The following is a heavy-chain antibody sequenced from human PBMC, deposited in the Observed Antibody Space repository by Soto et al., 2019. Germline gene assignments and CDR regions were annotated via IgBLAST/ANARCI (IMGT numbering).Heavy chain of an antibody. V-gene: IGHV5-51*03. CDR3: ARWLSAGLATVTIDRIDAFDI. D-gene: IGHD4-17*01. J-gene: IGHJ3*02. CDR1: GYSFTSYW. Sequence: EVQLVQSGAEVKKPGESLKISCKGSGYSFTSYWIGWVRQMPGKGLEWMGIIYPGDSDTRYSPSFQGQVTISADKSISTAYLQWSSLKASDTAMYYCARWLSAGLATVTIDRIDAFDIWGQGTMVTVSS. CDR2: IYPGDSDT.